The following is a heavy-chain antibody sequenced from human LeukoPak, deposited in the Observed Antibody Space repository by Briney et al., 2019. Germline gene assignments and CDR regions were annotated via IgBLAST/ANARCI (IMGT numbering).Heavy chain of an antibody. D-gene: IGHD3-22*01. V-gene: IGHV4-34*01. CDR2: INHSGST. CDR1: GGSFSGYH. Sequence: PSETLSLTCAVYGGSFSGYHWSWIRQPPGKGLEWIGEINHSGSTNYNPSLKSRVTISVDTSKNQFSLKLNSVTAADTAVYYCARGHFHYDSSGSHVHFNYWGQGTLVTVSS. J-gene: IGHJ4*02. CDR3: ARGHFHYDSSGSHVHFNY.